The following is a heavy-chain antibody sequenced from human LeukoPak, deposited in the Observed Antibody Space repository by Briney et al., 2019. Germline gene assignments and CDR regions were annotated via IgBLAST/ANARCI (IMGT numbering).Heavy chain of an antibody. CDR2: IYYSGST. CDR1: IYSISISSGYY. J-gene: IGHJ5*02. V-gene: IGHV4-39*01. D-gene: IGHD3-22*01. Sequence: SETLSLTCAVSIYSISISSGYYWGWIRQPPGKGLEWIGSIYYSGSTYYNPSLKSRVTISVDTSKNQFSLKLSSVTAADTAVYYCARRDYYDSSGYYHWGQGTLVTVSS. CDR3: ARRDYYDSSGYYH.